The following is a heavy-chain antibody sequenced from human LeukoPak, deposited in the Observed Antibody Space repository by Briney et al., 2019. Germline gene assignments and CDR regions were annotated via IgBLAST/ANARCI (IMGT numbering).Heavy chain of an antibody. Sequence: PGGSLRLSCAASGFTFSSYKMNWVRQAPGKGLEWVSSISTSSSYIYYADSVKGRFTISRDNSKNTLYLQMNSLRAEDTAVYYCAKAYCGGDCRHRYYYYYMDVWGKGTTVTISS. CDR3: AKAYCGGDCRHRYYYYYMDV. J-gene: IGHJ6*03. CDR2: ISTSSSYI. CDR1: GFTFSSYK. D-gene: IGHD2-21*02. V-gene: IGHV3-21*04.